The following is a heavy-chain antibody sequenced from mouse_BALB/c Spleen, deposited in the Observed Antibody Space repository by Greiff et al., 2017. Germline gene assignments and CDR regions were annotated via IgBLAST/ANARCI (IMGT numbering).Heavy chain of an antibody. CDR1: GFNIKDYY. J-gene: IGHJ4*01. D-gene: IGHD2-12*01. CDR2: IDPENGDT. Sequence: VQLKESGAELVRSGASVKLSCTASGFNIKDYYMHWVKQRPEQGLEWIGWIDPENGDTEYAPKFQGKATMTADTSSNTAYLQLSSLTSEDSAVYYCNGYYYAMDYWGQGTSVTVSS. V-gene: IGHV14-4*02. CDR3: NGYYYAMDY.